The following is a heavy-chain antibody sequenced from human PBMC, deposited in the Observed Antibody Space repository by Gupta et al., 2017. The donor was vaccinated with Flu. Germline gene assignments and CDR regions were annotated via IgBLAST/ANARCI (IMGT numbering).Heavy chain of an antibody. J-gene: IGHJ5*02. D-gene: IGHD5-12*01. Sequence: QAQLVQSGAEVKKHGASVQVTCKASGYTFRNHAVHWMRQAPGHRLEWMGWITGGYDDTKYSQKCQGRVTITRDTSASTAYMELSSLRFEDTAVYYCARAPGYNWFDLWGQGTLVTVSS. CDR3: ARAPGYNWFDL. CDR1: GYTFRNHA. CDR2: ITGGYDDT. V-gene: IGHV1-3*01.